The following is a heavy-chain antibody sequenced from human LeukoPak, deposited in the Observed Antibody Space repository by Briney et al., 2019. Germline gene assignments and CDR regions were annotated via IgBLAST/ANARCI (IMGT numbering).Heavy chain of an antibody. Sequence: SETLSLTCAVYGGSFSGYYWSWIRQPPGKGLEWIGEINHSGSTNYNPSLKSRVTISVDTSKNQFSLKLSSVTAADTAVYYCARVEDRSGWYIDYWGQGTLVTVSS. J-gene: IGHJ4*02. CDR1: GGSFSGYY. D-gene: IGHD6-19*01. V-gene: IGHV4-34*01. CDR3: ARVEDRSGWYIDY. CDR2: INHSGST.